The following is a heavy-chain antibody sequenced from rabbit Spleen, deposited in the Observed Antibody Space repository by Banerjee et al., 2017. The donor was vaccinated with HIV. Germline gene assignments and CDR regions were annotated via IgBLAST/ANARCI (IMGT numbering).Heavy chain of an antibody. CDR2: IDGGSSTFS. Sequence: QSLEESGGDLVKPGASLTLTCTASGVSFSTNDYMCWVRQAPGKGLEWIACIDGGSSTFSYSASWVKVRFTTSKTASPTVTLQTTTLTAADSSTYFCARNYVNAFDPWGQGTLVTVS. J-gene: IGHJ2*01. CDR1: GVSFSTNDY. CDR3: ARNYVNAFDP. D-gene: IGHD1-1*01. V-gene: IGHV1S40*01.